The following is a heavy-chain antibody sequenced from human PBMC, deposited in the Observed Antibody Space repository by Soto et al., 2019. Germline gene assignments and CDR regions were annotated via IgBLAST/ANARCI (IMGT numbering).Heavy chain of an antibody. CDR3: ARGFSIVLRYFSRWFDP. J-gene: IGHJ5*02. CDR2: INHSGST. D-gene: IGHD3-9*01. CDR1: GGSFSGYY. V-gene: IGHV4-34*01. Sequence: SSETLSLTCAVYGGSFSGYYWSWIRQPPGKGLEWIGEINHSGSTNYNPSLKSRVTISVDTSKNQFSLKLSSVTAADTAVYYCARGFSIVLRYFSRWFDPWGQGTLVTVSS.